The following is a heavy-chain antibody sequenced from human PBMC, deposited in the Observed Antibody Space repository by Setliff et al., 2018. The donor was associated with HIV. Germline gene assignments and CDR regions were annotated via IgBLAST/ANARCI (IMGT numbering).Heavy chain of an antibody. J-gene: IGHJ6*03. CDR2: IYYSGRT. CDR3: AREGGMVRGALYYYYYYYMDV. D-gene: IGHD3-10*01. CDR1: GGSIGGYY. V-gene: IGHV4-39*02. Sequence: PSETLSLTCTVSGGSIGGYYWGWIRQPPGKGLEWIGSIYYSGRTYYNPSLKSRVTISVDTSKNSLYLQMNSLRAEDTALYYCAREGGMVRGALYYYYYYYMDVWGKGTTVTVSS.